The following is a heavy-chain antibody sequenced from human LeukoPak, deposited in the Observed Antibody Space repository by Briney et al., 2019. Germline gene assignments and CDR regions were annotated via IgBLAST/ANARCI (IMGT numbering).Heavy chain of an antibody. CDR2: IYTSGST. CDR1: GGSISSYY. D-gene: IGHD2/OR15-2a*01. J-gene: IGHJ4*02. Sequence: PSETLSLTCTVSGGSISSYYWSWIRQPPGKGLEWIGYIYTSGSTNYNPSLKSRVTISVDTSKNQFSLKLSSVTAADTAVYYCARPVGVGGSMQYYFDYWGQGTLVTVSS. CDR3: ARPVGVGGSMQYYFDY. V-gene: IGHV4-4*09.